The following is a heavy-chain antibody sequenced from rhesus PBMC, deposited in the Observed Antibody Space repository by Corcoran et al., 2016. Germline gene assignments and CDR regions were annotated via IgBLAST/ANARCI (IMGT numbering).Heavy chain of an antibody. CDR1: GGSISDSYY. CDR2: IYGSGGST. V-gene: IGHV4-92*01. Sequence: QVQLQESGPGLVKPSETLSLTCTVSGGSISDSYYWNWIRKPPGKGLEWMGRIYGSGGSTSYNPSLKSRVTISKDTSKNQFSLKLSSVTAADTAVYYCVSRIAAAIFGLDSWGQGVVVTVSS. CDR3: VSRIAAAIFGLDS. D-gene: IGHD6-43*01. J-gene: IGHJ6*01.